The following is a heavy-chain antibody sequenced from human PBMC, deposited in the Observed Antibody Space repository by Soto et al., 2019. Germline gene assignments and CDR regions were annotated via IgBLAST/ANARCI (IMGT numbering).Heavy chain of an antibody. V-gene: IGHV4-59*11. Sequence: SETLSLTCTVSGGSINNHYWSWIRQPPGKGLEWIGNIYYTGSTNYNASLGSRVSMSVDTPTNQFSLNLMSVTAADTAVYYCARVHITGPVHSWGQGNLVTVSS. D-gene: IGHD1-20*01. CDR2: IYYTGST. J-gene: IGHJ4*02. CDR3: ARVHITGPVHS. CDR1: GGSINNHY.